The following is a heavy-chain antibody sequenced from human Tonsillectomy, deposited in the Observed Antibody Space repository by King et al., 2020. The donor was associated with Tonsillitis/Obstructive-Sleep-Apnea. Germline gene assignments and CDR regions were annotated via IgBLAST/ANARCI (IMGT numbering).Heavy chain of an antibody. Sequence: VQLVESGGGLVQPGRSLRLSRAASGFTFDDYAMHWVRQAPGKGLEWVSGISWNSGSIGYADSVKGRFTISRDNAKNSLYLQINSLRAEDTALYYCAKSTNINYDLLGWFDPWGQGTLVTVSS. D-gene: IGHD3-3*01. CDR1: GFTFDDYA. CDR2: ISWNSGSI. V-gene: IGHV3-9*01. J-gene: IGHJ5*02. CDR3: AKSTNINYDLLGWFDP.